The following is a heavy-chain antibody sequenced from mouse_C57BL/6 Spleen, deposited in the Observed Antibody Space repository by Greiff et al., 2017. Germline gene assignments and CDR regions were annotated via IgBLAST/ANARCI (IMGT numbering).Heavy chain of an antibody. Sequence: EVMLVESGGGLVKPGGSLKLSCAASGFTFSDYGMHWVRQAPVKGLEWVAYISSGSSTIYYADTVKGRFTLSRDNAKNTLFLQMTSLRSEDTAMYYCARPGTGYFDVWGTGTTVTVSS. CDR2: ISSGSSTI. V-gene: IGHV5-17*01. D-gene: IGHD4-1*01. CDR1: GFTFSDYG. CDR3: ARPGTGYFDV. J-gene: IGHJ1*03.